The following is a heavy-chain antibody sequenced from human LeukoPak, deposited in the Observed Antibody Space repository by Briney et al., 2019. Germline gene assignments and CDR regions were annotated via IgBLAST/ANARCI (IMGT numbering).Heavy chain of an antibody. CDR2: INHSGST. Sequence: PSETLSLTCAVYGGSFSGYYWSWIRQPPGKGLEWIGEINHSGSTNYNPSLKSRVTISVDTSKNQFSLKLSSVTAADTAVYYCARGSPYYYYDSRSFDYWGQGTLVTVSS. CDR1: GGSFSGYY. J-gene: IGHJ4*02. CDR3: ARGSPYYYYDSRSFDY. D-gene: IGHD3-22*01. V-gene: IGHV4-34*01.